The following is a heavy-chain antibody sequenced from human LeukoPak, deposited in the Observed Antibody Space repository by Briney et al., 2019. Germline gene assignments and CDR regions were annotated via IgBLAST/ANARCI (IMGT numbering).Heavy chain of an antibody. V-gene: IGHV4-61*01. J-gene: IGHJ3*02. D-gene: IGHD2-8*01. CDR3: ARLKTGCTNGVCYTALDI. Sequence: PSETLSLTCTVSGGSVSSGSYYWSWIRQPPGKGLEWIGYIYYSGTTNYSPSLKSRVTISVDTSKNQFSLKLTSVTAADTAVYYCARLKTGCTNGVCYTALDIWGQGTMVTVSS. CDR1: GGSVSSGSYY. CDR2: IYYSGTT.